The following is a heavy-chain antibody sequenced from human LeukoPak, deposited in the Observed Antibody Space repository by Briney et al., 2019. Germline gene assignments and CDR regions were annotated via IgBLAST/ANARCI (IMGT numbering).Heavy chain of an antibody. Sequence: PSETLSLTCTVSGDSIRRSNDYWGWIRQSPGKGLEWLGSIYYSGNTYYNPSLESRLTISVDTYNNQFSLKLSSVTAADTAVYYCARAYSSSYLLGGFDPWGQGTLVTVSS. J-gene: IGHJ5*02. CDR1: GDSIRRSNDY. CDR2: IYYSGNT. D-gene: IGHD6-13*01. CDR3: ARAYSSSYLLGGFDP. V-gene: IGHV4-39*07.